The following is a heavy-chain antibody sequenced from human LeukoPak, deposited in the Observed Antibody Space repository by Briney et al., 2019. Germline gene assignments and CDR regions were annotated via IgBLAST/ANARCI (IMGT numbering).Heavy chain of an antibody. Sequence: GESLKISCRGAGYSFTSYWIAWVRQMPGKGLEWMGIIYPGDSETIYSPSFQGQVTISADNSITTAYLQWSSLKASDTAMYYCARKAVYYYGMDVWGQGTAVTVSS. CDR1: GYSFTSYW. CDR2: IYPGDSET. D-gene: IGHD6-19*01. V-gene: IGHV5-51*01. J-gene: IGHJ6*02. CDR3: ARKAVYYYGMDV.